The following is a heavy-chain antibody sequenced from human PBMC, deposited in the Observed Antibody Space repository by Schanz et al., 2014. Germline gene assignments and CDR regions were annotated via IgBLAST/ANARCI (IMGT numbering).Heavy chain of an antibody. CDR3: AKDIRIRLFFQFDS. Sequence: VQLVESGGGLVKPGGSLRLSCAASGFTFSGYAVHWVRQAPGKGLEWVSIISHDGATNYYTDSVRGRFTISRDDAKNSLYLQMNSVTAEDTALYYCAKDIRIRLFFQFDSWGQGTLVTVSS. J-gene: IGHJ4*02. CDR1: GFTFSGYA. CDR2: ISHDGATN. V-gene: IGHV3-30*04. D-gene: IGHD3-3*01.